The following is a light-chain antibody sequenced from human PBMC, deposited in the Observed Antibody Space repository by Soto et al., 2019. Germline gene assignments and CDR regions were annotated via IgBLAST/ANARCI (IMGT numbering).Light chain of an antibody. V-gene: IGLV2-8*01. J-gene: IGLJ1*01. CDR1: SSDVGAYNY. CDR2: EVS. Sequence: QSALTQPPSASGSPGQSVTISCTGTSSDVGAYNYLSWYQQHPGKAPKLMIYEVSKRPSGVPDRFSGSKSGNTASLTVSGLQAEAEADYYCSSYAGSNNYVFGTGTKLTVL. CDR3: SSYAGSNNYV.